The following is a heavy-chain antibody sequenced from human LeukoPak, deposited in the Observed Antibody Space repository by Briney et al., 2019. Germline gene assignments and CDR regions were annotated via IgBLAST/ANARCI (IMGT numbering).Heavy chain of an antibody. J-gene: IGHJ4*02. D-gene: IGHD1-26*01. CDR3: AKSDYPIVGATSMDY. Sequence: GRSLRLSCAASGFTFSSYGMHWVRQAPGKGLEWVADIWYDGSNKYYADSVKGRFTISRDNSKNTLYLQMNSLRAEDMAVYYCAKSDYPIVGATSMDYWGQGTLVTVSS. V-gene: IGHV3-33*06. CDR1: GFTFSSYG. CDR2: IWYDGSNK.